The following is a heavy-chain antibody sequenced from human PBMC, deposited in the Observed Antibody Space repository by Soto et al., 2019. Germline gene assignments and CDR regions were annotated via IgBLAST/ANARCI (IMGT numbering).Heavy chain of an antibody. D-gene: IGHD6-19*01. J-gene: IGHJ6*02. CDR2: ISAYNGNT. CDR3: ARLHTSGYSSGWYGFGNYYGMDV. Sequence: ASVKVSCKASGYTFTSYGISWVRQAPGQGLEWMGWISAYNGNTNYAQKLQGRVTMTTDTSTSTAYMELRSLRSDDTAVYYCARLHTSGYSSGWYGFGNYYGMDVWAKGPRSPSP. CDR1: GYTFTSYG. V-gene: IGHV1-18*01.